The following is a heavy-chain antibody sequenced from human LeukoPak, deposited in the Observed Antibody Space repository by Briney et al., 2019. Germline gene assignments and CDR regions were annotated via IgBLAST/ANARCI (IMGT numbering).Heavy chain of an antibody. D-gene: IGHD3-10*02. V-gene: IGHV4-59*01. CDR3: AELGITMIGGV. J-gene: IGHJ6*04. Sequence: SETLSLTCTVSGGSISSYYWSWIRQPPGKGLEWLGYIYYSGSTNYNPSLKSRVTISVDTSKNQFSLKLSSVTPADTAVYYCAELGITMIGGVWPKGTTDTIPS. CDR2: IYYSGST. CDR1: GGSISSYY.